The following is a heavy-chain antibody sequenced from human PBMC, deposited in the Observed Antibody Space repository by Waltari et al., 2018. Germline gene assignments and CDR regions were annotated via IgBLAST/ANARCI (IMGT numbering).Heavy chain of an antibody. CDR3: ARDQRFLESLYPYYYALDA. D-gene: IGHD3-3*01. Sequence: QVQLQESGPGLVTPSETLSLTCGVSNFYISAGYYWGLIRQSPGKGLEWIGSIYHSGTTHYNPSLESRVTISVDRSRNQFSLKVTSVSAADTAVYFCARDQRFLESLYPYYYALDAWGRGITVTVSS. CDR2: IYHSGTT. V-gene: IGHV4-38-2*02. CDR1: NFYISAGYY. J-gene: IGHJ6*02.